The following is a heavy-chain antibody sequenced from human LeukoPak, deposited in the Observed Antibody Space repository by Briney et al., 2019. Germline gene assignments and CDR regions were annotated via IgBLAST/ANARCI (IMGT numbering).Heavy chain of an antibody. J-gene: IGHJ4*02. CDR3: ARQTYSSGWQTAFDY. V-gene: IGHV3-43*02. D-gene: IGHD6-19*01. CDR2: ISGDGGST. CDR1: GFTFDDYA. Sequence: SGGSLRLSCAASGFTFDDYAMHWVRQAPGKGLEWVSLISGDGGSTYYADSVKGRFTISRDNSKNYLYLQMNSLRTEDAALYYCARQTYSSGWQTAFDYSGQGTLVTVSS.